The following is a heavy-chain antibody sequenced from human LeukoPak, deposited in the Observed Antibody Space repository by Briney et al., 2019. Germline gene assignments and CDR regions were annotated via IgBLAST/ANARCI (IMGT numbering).Heavy chain of an antibody. Sequence: GGSLRLSCAASGFTFSSYAMSWIRQAPGKGLEWVSYISSSGSTIYYADSVKGRFTISRDNAKNSLYLQMYSLRAEDTAVYYCARDLLLGDILTGYDAFDIWGQGTMVTVSS. CDR1: GFTFSSYA. V-gene: IGHV3-11*01. CDR2: ISSSGSTI. CDR3: ARDLLLGDILTGYDAFDI. J-gene: IGHJ3*02. D-gene: IGHD3-9*01.